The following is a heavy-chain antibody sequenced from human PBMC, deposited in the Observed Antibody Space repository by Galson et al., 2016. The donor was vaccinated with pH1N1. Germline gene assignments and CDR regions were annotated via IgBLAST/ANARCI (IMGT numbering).Heavy chain of an antibody. Sequence: SLRLSCAASGFTFDDYAMRWVRQAPGKGLEWVSGISWNSGSIGYADSVKDRFTISRDNAKNSLYLQMNSLRSEDTAIYYCASPIGHDYRALLTDYWGQGTLVTVSS. CDR3: ASPIGHDYRALLTDY. D-gene: IGHD4-11*01. CDR2: ISWNSGSI. V-gene: IGHV3-9*01. J-gene: IGHJ4*02. CDR1: GFTFDDYA.